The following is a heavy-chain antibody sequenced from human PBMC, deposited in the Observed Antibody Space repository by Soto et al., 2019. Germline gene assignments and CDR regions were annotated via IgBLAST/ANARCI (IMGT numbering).Heavy chain of an antibody. CDR3: ARDPVGDPYGYFAY. CDR2: INHSGST. V-gene: IGHV4-34*01. Sequence: SAALSLTGAVCGRVLSGEDWSWFRQPPGKGLEWIGEINHSGSTNYNPSLKSRVTISVDTSKNQFSLKLSSVTAADTAVYHCARDPVGDPYGYFAYWGQGTPVTVSS. CDR1: GRVLSGED. J-gene: IGHJ4*02. D-gene: IGHD2-21*02.